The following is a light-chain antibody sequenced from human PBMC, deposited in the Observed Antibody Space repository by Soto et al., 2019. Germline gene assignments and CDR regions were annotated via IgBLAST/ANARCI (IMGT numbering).Light chain of an antibody. CDR2: DDN. CDR3: GSWDSSLSAYV. V-gene: IGLV1-51*01. CDR1: ISNIGGNS. J-gene: IGLJ1*01. Sequence: VLTHPPSVSAAPGQKVTISCSGSISNIGGNSVSWYQQLPGTAPKLLIYDDNKRPSGIPDRFSGSKSGTSATLGITGFQTGDEADYYCGSWDSSLSAYVFGTGTKVNVL.